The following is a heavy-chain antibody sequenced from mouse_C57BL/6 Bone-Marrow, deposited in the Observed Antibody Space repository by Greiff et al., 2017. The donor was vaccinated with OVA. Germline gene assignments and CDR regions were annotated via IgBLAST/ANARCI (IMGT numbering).Heavy chain of an antibody. CDR1: GYTFTSYG. CDR3: ARGPSYYYGSSYAWFAY. J-gene: IGHJ3*01. V-gene: IGHV1-81*01. CDR2: IYPRSGNT. D-gene: IGHD1-1*01. Sequence: VQLVESGAELARPGASVKLSCKASGYTFTSYGISWVKQRTGQGLEWIGEIYPRSGNTYYNEKFKGKATLTADKSSSTAYMELRSLTSEDSAVYFCARGPSYYYGSSYAWFAYWGQGTLVTVSA.